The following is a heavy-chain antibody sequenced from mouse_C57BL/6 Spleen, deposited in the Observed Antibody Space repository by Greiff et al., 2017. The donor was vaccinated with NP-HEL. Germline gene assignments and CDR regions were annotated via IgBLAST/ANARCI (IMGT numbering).Heavy chain of an antibody. V-gene: IGHV7-3*01. CDR2: IRNKANGYTT. D-gene: IGHD1-1*01. CDR1: GFTFTDYY. Sequence: EVQRVESGGGLVQPGGSLSLSCAASGFTFTDYYMSWVRQPPGKALEWLGFIRNKANGYTTEYSASVKGRFTISRDNSQSILYLQMNALRAEDSATYYCARGTVVARAMDYWGQGTSVTVSS. J-gene: IGHJ4*01. CDR3: ARGTVVARAMDY.